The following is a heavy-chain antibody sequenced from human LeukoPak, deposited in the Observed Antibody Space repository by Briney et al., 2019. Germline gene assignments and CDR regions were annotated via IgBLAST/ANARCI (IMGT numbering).Heavy chain of an antibody. CDR1: GYTFTGYY. D-gene: IGHD6-19*01. Sequence: VASVKVSCKASGYTFTGYYMHWVRQAPGRGLEWMGRINPNSGGTNYAQKFQGRVTMTRDTSISTAYMELSRLRSDDTAVYYCARGRSGWYFIDYWGQGTLVTVSS. J-gene: IGHJ4*02. CDR2: INPNSGGT. CDR3: ARGRSGWYFIDY. V-gene: IGHV1-2*06.